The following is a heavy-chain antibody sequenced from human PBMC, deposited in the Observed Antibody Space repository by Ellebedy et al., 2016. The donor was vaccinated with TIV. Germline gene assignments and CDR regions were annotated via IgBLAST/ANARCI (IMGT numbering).Heavy chain of an antibody. Sequence: ASVKVSCKASGYSFTSYGISWVRQAPGQGLEWMGWITPYNGDTNYAQNFQGRVTMTSETATSTAYMELRSLRSDDTAVYFCARWEYSSSPRGAGMDVWGQGTTVTVSS. CDR1: GYSFTSYG. V-gene: IGHV1-18*04. J-gene: IGHJ6*02. D-gene: IGHD6-13*01. CDR3: ARWEYSSSPRGAGMDV. CDR2: ITPYNGDT.